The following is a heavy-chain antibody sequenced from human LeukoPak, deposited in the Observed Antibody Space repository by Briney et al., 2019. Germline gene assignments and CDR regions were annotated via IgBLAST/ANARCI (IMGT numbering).Heavy chain of an antibody. J-gene: IGHJ4*02. CDR2: ISPSGGDT. CDR3: ARALSFYYYDSSGYLDY. Sequence: ASVKVSCKASGYRFTTYFIHWVRQAPGQGLEWMGLISPSGGDTTYAQKFQGRVTMTRDTSSSTVYMELSSLRSEDTAVYYCARALSFYYYDSSGYLDYWGQGTLVTVSS. D-gene: IGHD3-22*01. CDR1: GYRFTTYF. V-gene: IGHV1-46*01.